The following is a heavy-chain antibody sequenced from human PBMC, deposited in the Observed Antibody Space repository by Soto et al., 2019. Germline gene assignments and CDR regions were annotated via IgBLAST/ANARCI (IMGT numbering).Heavy chain of an antibody. CDR1: GFTFSNAW. CDR3: TTGLGPDFWSGYYNLDYDYYYYYGMDV. J-gene: IGHJ6*02. V-gene: IGHV3-15*01. CDR2: IKSKTDGGTT. D-gene: IGHD3-3*01. Sequence: GGSLRLSCAASGFTFSNAWMSWGRQAPGKGLEGVGRIKSKTDGGTTDYAAPVKGRFTISRDDSKNTLYLQMNSLKTEDTAVYYCTTGLGPDFWSGYYNLDYDYYYYYGMDVWRQRTTVTVSS.